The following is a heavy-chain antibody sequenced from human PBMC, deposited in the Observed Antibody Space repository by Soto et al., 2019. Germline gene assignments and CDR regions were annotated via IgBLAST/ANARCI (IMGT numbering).Heavy chain of an antibody. V-gene: IGHV3-23*01. CDR3: ATQGTTFLFDY. D-gene: IGHD4-17*01. CDR2: ISGSGGST. J-gene: IGHJ4*02. CDR1: GFSFSSYA. Sequence: GGSLRLSCAASGFSFSSYAMSWVRQAPGKGLEWVSAISGSGGSTYYADSVKGRCTISRDNSKNTLYLQMNSLRAEDTAVYYCATQGTTFLFDYWGQGTLVTVSS.